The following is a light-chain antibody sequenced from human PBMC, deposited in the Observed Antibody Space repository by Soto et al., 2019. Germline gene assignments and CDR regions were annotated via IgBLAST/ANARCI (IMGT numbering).Light chain of an antibody. J-gene: IGLJ1*01. V-gene: IGLV2-14*01. CDR3: SSYASSSSYV. CDR2: EVT. CDR1: SIDVGGYNH. Sequence: QSVLTQPASVSGSPGQSITISCTGTSIDVGGYNHVSWYQIHPGKAPKLIIYEVTSRPSGVSYRFSGSKSGNSASLTISGLQAEDEADYYCSSYASSSSYVFXGGTKVTVL.